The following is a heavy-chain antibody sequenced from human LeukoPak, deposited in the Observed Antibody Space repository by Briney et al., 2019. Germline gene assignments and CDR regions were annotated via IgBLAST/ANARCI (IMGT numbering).Heavy chain of an antibody. Sequence: GASVKVSCKASGGTFSSYAISWVRQAPGQGLEGMGGIIPIFGTANYAQKFQGRVTITADESTSTAYMELSSLRAEDTAVYYCAREYYDFWSGYRWGQGTLVTVSS. D-gene: IGHD3-3*01. CDR3: AREYYDFWSGYR. CDR2: IIPIFGTA. J-gene: IGHJ4*02. V-gene: IGHV1-69*13. CDR1: GGTFSSYA.